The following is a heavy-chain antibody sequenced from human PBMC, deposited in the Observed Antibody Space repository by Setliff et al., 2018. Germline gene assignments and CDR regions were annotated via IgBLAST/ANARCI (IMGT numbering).Heavy chain of an antibody. CDR2: INPSDGST. Sequence: ASVKVSCKASGYAFTTYYMHWVRQAPGRGLEWIGVINPSDGSTTYAQKFQGRVTMTRDTSTNTVYMQLSSLRSEDTAVYYCARENMAKNFWGEHSDYWGQGTLVTV. J-gene: IGHJ4*02. D-gene: IGHD3-3*01. CDR1: GYAFTTYY. V-gene: IGHV1-46*01. CDR3: ARENMAKNFWGEHSDY.